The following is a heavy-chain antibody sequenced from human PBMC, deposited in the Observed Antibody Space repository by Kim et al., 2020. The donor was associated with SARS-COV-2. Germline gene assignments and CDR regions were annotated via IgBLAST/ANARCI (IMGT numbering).Heavy chain of an antibody. CDR1: GYDFPSYW. Sequence: GESLKISCTVSGYDFPSYWIAWVRQRPGKGLEWMGLIYVADSDLIYGPSFRGQVTISADKSIHTAYLHFSSLKASDTAMYFCARHGATLDSWGRGTLVTVS. V-gene: IGHV5-51*01. J-gene: IGHJ4*02. D-gene: IGHD3-16*01. CDR3: ARHGATLDS. CDR2: IYVADSDL.